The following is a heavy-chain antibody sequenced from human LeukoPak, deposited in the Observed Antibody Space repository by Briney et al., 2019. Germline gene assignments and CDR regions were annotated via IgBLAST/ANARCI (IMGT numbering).Heavy chain of an antibody. D-gene: IGHD1-1*01. Sequence: SETLSLTCAVYGGSFSGYYWSWIRQPPGKGLEWFGYIYDSGTTNYNPSLKSRVTISVDTSKNQFSLKLSSVTAADTAVYFCARVSWFPGTSYYYMDVWGKGTTVTVSS. V-gene: IGHV4-59*01. CDR1: GGSFSGYY. CDR3: ARVSWFPGTSYYYMDV. J-gene: IGHJ6*03. CDR2: IYDSGTT.